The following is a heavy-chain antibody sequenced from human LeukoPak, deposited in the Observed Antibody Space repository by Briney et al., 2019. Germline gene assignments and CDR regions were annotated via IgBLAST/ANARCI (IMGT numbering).Heavy chain of an antibody. J-gene: IGHJ4*02. D-gene: IGHD5/OR15-5a*01. CDR1: DYSISSGYGYY. CDR3: ATLVSTRYYFDY. Sequence: PSETLSLTCTVSDYSISSGYGYYWGWIRQPPGKGLEWIGNIYHSGITYYNRFNSSLKSRVTISIDTSKNQFSLRLTSVTAADMAVYFCATLVSTRYYFDYWGQGTLVTVSS. V-gene: IGHV4-38-2*02. CDR2: IYHSGIT.